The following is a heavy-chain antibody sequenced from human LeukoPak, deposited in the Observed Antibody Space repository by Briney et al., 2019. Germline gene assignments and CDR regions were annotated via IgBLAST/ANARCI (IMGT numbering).Heavy chain of an antibody. CDR1: GFTFSDYS. D-gene: IGHD6-13*01. CDR2: ISRHSSYI. CDR3: ARPGSTAALRTEFDY. V-gene: IGHV3-21*01. Sequence: GGSLRLSCAASGFTFSDYSMNWVRQAPGKGLEWVSSISRHSSYIYYADSMKGRFTISRDNAKNSLYLQMNSLRAEDTAVYYCARPGSTAALRTEFDYWGQGTLVTVSS. J-gene: IGHJ4*02.